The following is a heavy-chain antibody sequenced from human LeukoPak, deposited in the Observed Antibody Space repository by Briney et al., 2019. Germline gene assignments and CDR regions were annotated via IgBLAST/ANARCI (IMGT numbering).Heavy chain of an antibody. V-gene: IGHV3-23*01. D-gene: IGHD3-10*01. J-gene: IGHJ4*02. Sequence: PGGSLRLSCAASGFTFSSYAMSWVRQAPGKGLEWVSAITSGGGNTYYADSVKGRFTIYRDNSKNTLYLQMSSLRAEDTAVYYCAKALGSGRHFDFWGQGTLVTVSS. CDR2: ITSGGGNT. CDR3: AKALGSGRHFDF. CDR1: GFTFSSYA.